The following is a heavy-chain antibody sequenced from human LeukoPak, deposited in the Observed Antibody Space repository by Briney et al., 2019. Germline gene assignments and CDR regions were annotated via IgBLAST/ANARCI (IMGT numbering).Heavy chain of an antibody. Sequence: SVKVSCKASGFTFTSSAMQWVRQARGQRLEWIGWIVVGSGNTNYAQKFQERVTITRDMSTSTAYMELSSLRSEATAVYYCARDGGSGSYFYLGNYYMDVWGKGTTVTISS. CDR3: ARDGGSGSYFYLGNYYMDV. V-gene: IGHV1-58*02. CDR2: IVVGSGNT. CDR1: GFTFTSSA. D-gene: IGHD3-10*01. J-gene: IGHJ6*03.